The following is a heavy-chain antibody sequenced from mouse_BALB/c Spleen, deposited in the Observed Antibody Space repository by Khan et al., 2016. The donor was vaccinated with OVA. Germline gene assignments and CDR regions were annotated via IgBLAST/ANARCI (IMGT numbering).Heavy chain of an antibody. CDR3: ADHLAGSFDY. D-gene: IGHD6-1*01. V-gene: IGHV5-6*01. Sequence: EVELVESGGDLVKPGGSLKISCAASGFTFSSYSMSWVRQTPDKRLEWVASISSGGDYTYYPDSVKGRFTFSRDNAKNTLYLQMSDLTSEDTAMYYCADHLAGSFDYWGQGTMVTVSA. CDR1: GFTFSSYS. J-gene: IGHJ3*01. CDR2: ISSGGDYT.